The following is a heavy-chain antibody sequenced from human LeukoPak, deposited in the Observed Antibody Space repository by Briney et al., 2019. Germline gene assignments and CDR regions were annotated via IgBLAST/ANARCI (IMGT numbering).Heavy chain of an antibody. CDR3: ARIVSGSMIVAYYFDY. J-gene: IGHJ4*02. CDR2: INWNGGSA. CDR1: GFTFDDYG. V-gene: IGHV3-20*04. Sequence: GGSLRLSSAASGFTFDDYGMSWVRQAPGKGLEWVSGINWNGGSAGYADSVKGRFTISRDNAKNSLYLQMNSLRAEDTALYYCARIVSGSMIVAYYFDYWGQGTLVTVSS. D-gene: IGHD3-22*01.